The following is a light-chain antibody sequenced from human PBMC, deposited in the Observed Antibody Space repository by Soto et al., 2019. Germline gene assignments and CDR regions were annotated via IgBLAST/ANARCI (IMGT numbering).Light chain of an antibody. V-gene: IGKV1-5*01. CDR2: DAS. CDR3: QQYNSYSLT. CDR1: QSITIW. Sequence: DIQMTQSPSTLSASVGDRVTITCRASQSITIWLAWYQQKPGKAPKLLIFDASSLESGVPSRFSGSGSGTEFTLTISSLQPDDFATYYCQQYNSYSLTFGQGTKVDIK. J-gene: IGKJ1*01.